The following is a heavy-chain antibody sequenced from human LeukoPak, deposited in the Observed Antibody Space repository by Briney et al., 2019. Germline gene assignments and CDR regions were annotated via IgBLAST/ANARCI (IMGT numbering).Heavy chain of an antibody. CDR3: ARDGTNYDYLNWFDP. J-gene: IGHJ5*02. CDR2: INTNTGNP. D-gene: IGHD3-3*01. CDR1: GYTFTSYA. Sequence: ASVKVSCKASGYTFTSYAMNWVRQAPGQGLEWMGWINTNTGNPTYAQGFTGRFVFSLDTSVSTAYLQISSLKAEDTAVYYCARDGTNYDYLNWFDPWGQGTLVTVSS. V-gene: IGHV7-4-1*02.